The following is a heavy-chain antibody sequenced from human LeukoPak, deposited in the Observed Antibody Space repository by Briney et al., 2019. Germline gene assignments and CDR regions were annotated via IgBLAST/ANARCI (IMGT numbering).Heavy chain of an antibody. CDR2: VYTSGTT. CDR1: GVSMNGYY. J-gene: IGHJ6*02. D-gene: IGHD1-26*01. CDR3: ARDRSGSYGYYYYGMDV. V-gene: IGHV4-4*07. Sequence: SETLSLTCTVSGVSMNGYYWSWIRQPAGKGLEWIGFVYTSGTTNYNPSLKSRVTISVDTSKNQFSLKLSSVTAADTAVYYCARDRSGSYGYYYYGMDVWGQGTTVTVSS.